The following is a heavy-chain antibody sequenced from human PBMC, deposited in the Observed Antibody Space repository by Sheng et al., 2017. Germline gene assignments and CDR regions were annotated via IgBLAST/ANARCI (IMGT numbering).Heavy chain of an antibody. CDR3: ARDTGYCSGGSCYGPEYYDVSLDY. J-gene: IGHJ4*02. CDR1: GYTFTSYG. D-gene: IGHD2-15*01. CDR2: ISAYNGNT. V-gene: IGHV1-18*01. Sequence: QVQLVQSGAEVKKPGASVKVSCKASGYTFTSYGINWVRQAPGQGLEWMGWISAYNGNTNYAQKVQGRVTLTTDTSTSTAYMELRSLRSDDTAVYYCARDTGYCSGGSCYGPEYYDVSLDYWGQGTLVTVSS.